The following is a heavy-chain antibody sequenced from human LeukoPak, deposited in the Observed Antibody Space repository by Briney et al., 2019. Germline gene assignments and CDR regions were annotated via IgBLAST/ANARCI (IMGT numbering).Heavy chain of an antibody. Sequence: SETLSLTCAVYGGSFSGYYWSWLRQPPGKGLEWIGEINHSGSTNYNTSLKSRVTISVDTSKNQFSLKLSSVTAADTAVHYCARDGPKYYYDSSGYLDAFDIWGQGTMVTVSS. J-gene: IGHJ3*02. CDR1: GGSFSGYY. CDR2: INHSGST. CDR3: ARDGPKYYYDSSGYLDAFDI. V-gene: IGHV4-34*01. D-gene: IGHD3-22*01.